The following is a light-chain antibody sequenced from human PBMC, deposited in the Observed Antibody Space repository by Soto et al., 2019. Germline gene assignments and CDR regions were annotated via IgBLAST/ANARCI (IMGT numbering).Light chain of an antibody. J-gene: IGKJ5*01. Sequence: DIQMTQSPSSVSASVGDRVTITGGASQGVHGWLDGYQQKPGKAPKLLIYAASSLQSGVPSRFSGSGSGTDFTLTISSLQPEDFATYYCQQANSFPITFGQGTRLEI. CDR1: QGVHGW. CDR2: AAS. V-gene: IGKV1-12*01. CDR3: QQANSFPIT.